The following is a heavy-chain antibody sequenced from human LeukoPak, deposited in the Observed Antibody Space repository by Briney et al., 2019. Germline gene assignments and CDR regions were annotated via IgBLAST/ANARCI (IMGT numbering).Heavy chain of an antibody. D-gene: IGHD2-15*01. V-gene: IGHV1-18*01. Sequence: ASVKVSCKASGYTFTSYGISWVRQAPGQGLEWMGWISAYNGNTNYAQKLQGRVTMTTDTSTSTAYMELRSLRSDDTAVYYCARETYCSGGSCYSGEHWGQGTLVTVSS. CDR2: ISAYNGNT. CDR1: GYTFTSYG. J-gene: IGHJ4*02. CDR3: ARETYCSGGSCYSGEH.